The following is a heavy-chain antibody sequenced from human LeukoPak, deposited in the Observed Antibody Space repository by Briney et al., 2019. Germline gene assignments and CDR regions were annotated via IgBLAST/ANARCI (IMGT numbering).Heavy chain of an antibody. Sequence: GGSLRLSCAASGFTFSSYSMNWVRQAPGKGLEWVSSISSSSSYIYYADSVKGRFTISRDNAKNSLYLQMNSLRAEDTAVYYCARDRGDVGYCSSTSCSNLDYWGQGTLVIVSS. D-gene: IGHD2-2*01. J-gene: IGHJ4*02. CDR2: ISSSSSYI. CDR3: ARDRGDVGYCSSTSCSNLDY. V-gene: IGHV3-21*01. CDR1: GFTFSSYS.